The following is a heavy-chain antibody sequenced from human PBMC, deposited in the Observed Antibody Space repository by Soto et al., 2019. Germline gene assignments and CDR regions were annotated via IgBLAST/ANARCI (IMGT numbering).Heavy chain of an antibody. V-gene: IGHV1-18*01. D-gene: IGHD5-18*01. CDR1: GYTFTSYG. Sequence: ASVKVSCKASGYTFTSYGISWVRQAPGQGLEWMGWISAYNGNTNYAQKLQGRVTMTTDTSTSAAYMELRSLRSDDTAVYYCAREMGYSYGHGWFDPWGQGTLVTVSS. CDR3: AREMGYSYGHGWFDP. CDR2: ISAYNGNT. J-gene: IGHJ5*02.